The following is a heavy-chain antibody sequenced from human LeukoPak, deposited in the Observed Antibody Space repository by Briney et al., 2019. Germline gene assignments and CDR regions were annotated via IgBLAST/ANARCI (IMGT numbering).Heavy chain of an antibody. CDR2: TYYRSKWYN. Sequence: SQTLSLTCAISGDSVSSNSAAWNWIRQSPSRGLEWLGRTYYRSKWYNDYAVSVKSRITINPDTSKNQFSLQLNSVTPDDTAVYYCARDSNSFYCTNGVCFFRPYSSSWYGPLYDYWGQGTLVTVSS. CDR1: GDSVSSNSAA. D-gene: IGHD2-8*01. J-gene: IGHJ4*02. V-gene: IGHV6-1*01. CDR3: ARDSNSFYCTNGVCFFRPYSSSWYGPLYDY.